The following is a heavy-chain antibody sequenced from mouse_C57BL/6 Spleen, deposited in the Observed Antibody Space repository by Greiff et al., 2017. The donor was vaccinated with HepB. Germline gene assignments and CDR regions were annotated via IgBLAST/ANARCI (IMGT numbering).Heavy chain of an antibody. CDR1: GFTFSSYG. CDR3: ARPDDDDGAWFAY. V-gene: IGHV5-6*01. CDR2: ISSGGSYT. J-gene: IGHJ3*01. Sequence: EVKLMESGGDLVKPGGSLKLSCAASGFTFSSYGMSWVRQTPDKRLEWVATISSGGSYTYYPDSVKGRFTISRDNAKNTLYLQMSSLKSEDTAMYYCARPDDDDGAWFAYWGQGTLVTVSA. D-gene: IGHD2-4*01.